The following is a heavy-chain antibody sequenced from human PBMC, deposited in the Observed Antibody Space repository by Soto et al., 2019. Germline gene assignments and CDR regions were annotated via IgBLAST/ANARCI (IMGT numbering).Heavy chain of an antibody. CDR2: IYYSGST. V-gene: IGHV4-59*08. CDR1: GGSISSYY. Sequence: QVQLQESGPGLVKPSETLSLTCTVSGGSISSYYWSWIRQPPGKGLEWIGYIYYSGSTNYNPTLTSRVTISVDTSKIQFSLKLSSVTAADTAVYYCARHGPIAAAGTVFDYWGQGTLVTVSS. CDR3: ARHGPIAAAGTVFDY. D-gene: IGHD6-13*01. J-gene: IGHJ4*02.